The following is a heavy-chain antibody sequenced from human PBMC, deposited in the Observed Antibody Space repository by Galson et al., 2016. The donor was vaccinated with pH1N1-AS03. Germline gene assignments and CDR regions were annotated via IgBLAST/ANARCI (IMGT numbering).Heavy chain of an antibody. CDR3: ARVTLLNAVIWFDP. J-gene: IGHJ5*02. Sequence: ETLSLTCTVSGGSISSSSYYWGWIRQPPGKGLEWIGSIYYSGSTYYNPSLKSRVTISIDTSKNHFSPKLSSVTAADTAIYYCARVTLLNAVIWFDPWGQGTLVTVSS. CDR1: GGSISSSSYY. V-gene: IGHV4-39*07. D-gene: IGHD2-21*01. CDR2: IYYSGST.